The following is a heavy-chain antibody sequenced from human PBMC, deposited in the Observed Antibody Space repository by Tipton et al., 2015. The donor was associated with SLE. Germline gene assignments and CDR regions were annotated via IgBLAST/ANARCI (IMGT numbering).Heavy chain of an antibody. V-gene: IGHV3-48*01. Sequence: SLRLSCAASGFTFSSYSMNWVRQAPGKGLEWVSYISSDSSTISYSDSVEGRFTISRDNAKNSLYLQMNSLRAEDTAVYYCARSGNYRSGSFDYWGQGTLVTVSS. J-gene: IGHJ4*02. D-gene: IGHD3-3*01. CDR3: ARSGNYRSGSFDY. CDR2: ISSDSSTI. CDR1: GFTFSSYS.